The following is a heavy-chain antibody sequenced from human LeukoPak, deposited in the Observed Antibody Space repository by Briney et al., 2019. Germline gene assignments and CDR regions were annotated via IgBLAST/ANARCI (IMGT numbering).Heavy chain of an antibody. CDR3: ARSGNGEYCSSTSCYALYNWFDP. J-gene: IGHJ5*02. Sequence: PGASVKVSCKASGYTFTSYGISWVRQAPGQGLEWMGWISAYNGHTNYAQKLQGRVTMTRDTSTSTAYMELSSLRSEDTAVYYCARSGNGEYCSSTSCYALYNWFDPWGQGTLVTVSS. D-gene: IGHD2-2*01. CDR1: GYTFTSYG. CDR2: ISAYNGHT. V-gene: IGHV1-18*01.